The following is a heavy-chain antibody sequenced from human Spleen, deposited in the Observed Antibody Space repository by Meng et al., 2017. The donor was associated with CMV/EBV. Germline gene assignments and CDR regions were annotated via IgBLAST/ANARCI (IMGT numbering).Heavy chain of an antibody. J-gene: IGHJ5*02. V-gene: IGHV4-31*03. D-gene: IGHD4-17*01. CDR3: ARTNYGDYNWFDP. CDR1: GGSISSGGFY. Sequence: QVQLQESGHGLVKPSQTLSLTCTVSGGSISSGGFYWSWIRQHPGKGLEWIGYIYYSGSTYYNPSLRSRVAISIDTSKNQFSLKLTSVTAADTAVYFCARTNYGDYNWFDPWGQGTLVTVSS. CDR2: IYYSGST.